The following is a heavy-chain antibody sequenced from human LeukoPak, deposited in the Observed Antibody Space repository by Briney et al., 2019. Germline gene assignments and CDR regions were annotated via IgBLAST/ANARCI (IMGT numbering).Heavy chain of an antibody. V-gene: IGHV4-59*01. CDR1: GGSISSYY. CDR3: ARGVITMIADY. CDR2: IYYSGST. D-gene: IGHD3-22*01. Sequence: SETLSLTCTVSGGSISSYYWSWIRQPPGKGLEWIGYIYYSGSTNYNPSLKSRVTISVDTSKNQFSLKLSSVTAADTAVYYCARGVITMIADYWGQGTLVTVSS. J-gene: IGHJ4*02.